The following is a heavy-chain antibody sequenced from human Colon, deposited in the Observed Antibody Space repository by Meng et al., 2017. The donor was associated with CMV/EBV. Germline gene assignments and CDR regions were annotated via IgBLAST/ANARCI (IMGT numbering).Heavy chain of an antibody. Sequence: QESGPGLVKPSETLSLTCTVSGDSTSGFFWSWIRQPPGKAPEWLALIYWDDDKRYRSSLGNRLTLTHDASKNQVVLTMTDMDPVDTATYYCAHKSPPAAFFDYWSQGTLVTVSS. CDR3: AHKSPPAAFFDY. CDR2: IYWDDDK. V-gene: IGHV2-5*08. J-gene: IGHJ4*02. CDR1: GDSTSGFF. D-gene: IGHD6-13*01.